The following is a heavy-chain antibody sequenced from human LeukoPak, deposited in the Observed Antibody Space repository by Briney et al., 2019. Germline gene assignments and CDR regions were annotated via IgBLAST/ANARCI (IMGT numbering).Heavy chain of an antibody. Sequence: GGSLRLSCAASGFTFSSYWMHWVRQAPGKGLVWVSRINSDGSSTSYADSVKGRFTISRDNAKNTLYLQMNSLRAEDTAVYYCAREGYSSSWLVDGYYYGMDVWGQGTTVTVSS. CDR3: AREGYSSSWLVDGYYYGMDV. V-gene: IGHV3-74*01. J-gene: IGHJ6*02. D-gene: IGHD6-13*01. CDR2: INSDGSST. CDR1: GFTFSSYW.